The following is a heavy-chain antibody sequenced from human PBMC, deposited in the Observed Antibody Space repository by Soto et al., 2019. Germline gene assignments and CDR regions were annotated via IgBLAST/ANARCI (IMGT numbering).Heavy chain of an antibody. CDR3: ATYYDTGFDP. CDR1: GYPFIKYG. V-gene: IGHV1-18*04. J-gene: IGHJ5*02. D-gene: IGHD3-22*01. CDR2: IKVDSGYT. Sequence: QLQLVQSAAEVKKPGASVRVSCKAYGYPFIKYGISWIRQAPEQGLEWMGWIKVDSGYTNYAQKFQGRVNMTADTYSDTACMELRSLRLDDTDVYFWATYYDTGFDPWGQGTLVRVSS.